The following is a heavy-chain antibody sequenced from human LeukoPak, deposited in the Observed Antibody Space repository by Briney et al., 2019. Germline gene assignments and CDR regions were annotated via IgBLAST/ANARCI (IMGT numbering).Heavy chain of an antibody. J-gene: IGHJ6*02. CDR1: GGTFSSYA. Sequence: ASVKVSCKASGGTFSSYAISWVRQAPGQGLEWMGGIIPIFGTANYAQKFQGRVTITADESTSTAYMELSSLRSEDTAAYYCARAYYYGSGPGSGYCYGMDVWGQGTTVTVSS. V-gene: IGHV1-69*13. CDR3: ARAYYYGSGPGSGYCYGMDV. D-gene: IGHD3-10*01. CDR2: IIPIFGTA.